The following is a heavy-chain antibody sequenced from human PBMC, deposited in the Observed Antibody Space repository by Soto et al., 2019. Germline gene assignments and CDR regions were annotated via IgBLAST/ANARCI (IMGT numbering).Heavy chain of an antibody. CDR3: ARGKYDEGLKYYFDY. J-gene: IGHJ4*02. Sequence: ASVKVSCKASGYTFTGYYMHWVRQAPGQGLEWMGIINPNSGGTNYAQKFQGRVTMTRDTSTSTVYMELSSLRSEDTAVYYCARGKYDEGLKYYFDYWGQGTLVTVSS. D-gene: IGHD3-16*01. CDR2: INPNSGGT. CDR1: GYTFTGYY. V-gene: IGHV1-46*01.